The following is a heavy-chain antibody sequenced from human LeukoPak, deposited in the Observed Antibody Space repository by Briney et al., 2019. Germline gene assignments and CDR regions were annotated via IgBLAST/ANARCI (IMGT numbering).Heavy chain of an antibody. V-gene: IGHV4-39*07. Sequence: KPSETLSLTCTVSGGSISSSSYYWGWIRQPPGKGLEWIGSIYYSGSTYYNPSLKSRVTISVDTSKNQFSLKLSSVTAADTAVYYCARDWGFIAAAGRDYWGQGTLVTVSS. CDR3: ARDWGFIAAAGRDY. CDR1: GGSISSSSYY. J-gene: IGHJ4*02. D-gene: IGHD6-13*01. CDR2: IYYSGST.